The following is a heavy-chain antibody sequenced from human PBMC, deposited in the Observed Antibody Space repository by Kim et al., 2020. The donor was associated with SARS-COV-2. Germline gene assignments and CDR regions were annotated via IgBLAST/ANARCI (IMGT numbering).Heavy chain of an antibody. CDR1: GFTFSSYS. J-gene: IGHJ4*01. Sequence: GGSLRLSCAASGFTFSSYSMNWVRQAPGKGLEWVSSISSSSSYTYYADSVKGRFTISRDNAKNSLYLQMNSLRAEDTAVYYCARETGYWGHGCMVTVSS. D-gene: IGHD3-9*01. CDR3: ARETGY. CDR2: ISSSSSYT. V-gene: IGHV3-21*01.